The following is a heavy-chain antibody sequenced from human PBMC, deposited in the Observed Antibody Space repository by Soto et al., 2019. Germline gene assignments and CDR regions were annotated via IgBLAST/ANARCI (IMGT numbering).Heavy chain of an antibody. Sequence: QVQLQESGPGLVKPSGTLSLTCAVFSGSVFSSNWWSWVRLPPGKGLEWIGETRNSGGANYNPSLKSRVTITVDRSRNHIFLELSSVTAADTAVYYCASHLVMAGTRGFDHWGLGTLVTVSS. V-gene: IGHV4-4*02. CDR3: ASHLVMAGTRGFDH. CDR2: TRNSGGA. CDR1: SGSVFSSNW. J-gene: IGHJ4*02. D-gene: IGHD6-19*01.